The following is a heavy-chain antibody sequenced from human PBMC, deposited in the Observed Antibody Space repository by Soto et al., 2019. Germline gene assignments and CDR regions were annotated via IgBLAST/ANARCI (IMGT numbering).Heavy chain of an antibody. Sequence: GGSLRLSCAASGFTFSSYAMSWVRQAPGKGLEWVSAISGSGGSTYYADSVKGRFTISRDNSKNTLYLQMNSLSAEDTAVYYCSKERPYPGLTYVVVPAASADWGQGTLVTVSS. V-gene: IGHV3-23*01. J-gene: IGHJ4*02. CDR3: SKERPYPGLTYVVVPAASAD. CDR1: GFTFSSYA. D-gene: IGHD2-2*01. CDR2: ISGSGGST.